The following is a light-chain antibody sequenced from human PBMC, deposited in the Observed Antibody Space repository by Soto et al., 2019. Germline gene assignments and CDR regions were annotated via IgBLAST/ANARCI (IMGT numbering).Light chain of an antibody. V-gene: IGLV1-40*01. CDR3: QSYDSSLLGSVV. J-gene: IGLJ2*01. Sequence: QSVLTQPPSVSGAPGQRVTISCTGSSSNIGAGYDVHWYQQRPGTVPKLLINGHTNGPSGVPERFSASKSGTSASLAITGLQAEDEADYYCQSYDSSLLGSVVLGGGTKVTVL. CDR2: GHT. CDR1: SSNIGAGYD.